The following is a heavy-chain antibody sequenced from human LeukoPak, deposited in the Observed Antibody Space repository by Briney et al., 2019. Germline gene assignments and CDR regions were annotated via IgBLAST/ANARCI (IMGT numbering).Heavy chain of an antibody. D-gene: IGHD1-7*01. CDR3: AKDMGPYNWNYNTEFDY. Sequence: GRSLRLSCAASGFTFDDYAMHWVRQAPGKGLEWVSGISWNTGSIGYADSVKGRFTISRDNAKNSLYLQMNSLRAEDTALYYCAKDMGPYNWNYNTEFDYWGQGTLVTVSS. V-gene: IGHV3-9*01. CDR2: ISWNTGSI. CDR1: GFTFDDYA. J-gene: IGHJ4*02.